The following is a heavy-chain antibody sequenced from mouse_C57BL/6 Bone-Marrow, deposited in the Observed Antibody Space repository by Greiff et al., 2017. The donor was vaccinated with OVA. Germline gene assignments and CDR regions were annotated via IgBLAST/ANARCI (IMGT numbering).Heavy chain of an antibody. D-gene: IGHD1-1*01. V-gene: IGHV14-2*01. J-gene: IGHJ2*01. CDR3: ARSITTVVGY. CDR2: IDPEDGET. Sequence: VQLKQSGAELVKPGASVKLSCTASGFNIKDYYMHWVKQRTEQGLEWIGRIDPEDGETKYAPKFQGKATIPADTSSNTAYLQLSSLTSEDTAVYYCARSITTVVGYWGKGTTLTVSS. CDR1: GFNIKDYY.